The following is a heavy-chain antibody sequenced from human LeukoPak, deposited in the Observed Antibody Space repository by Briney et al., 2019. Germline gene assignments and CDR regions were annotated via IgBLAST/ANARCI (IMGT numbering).Heavy chain of an antibody. V-gene: IGHV1-69*05. CDR3: ARVEYDFWSGYSSYYYYMGV. D-gene: IGHD3-3*01. CDR2: IIPIFGTA. CDR1: GGTFSSYA. J-gene: IGHJ6*03. Sequence: SVKVSCKASGGTFSSYAISWVRQAPGQGLEWMGGIIPIFGTANYAQKFQGRVTITTDESTSTAYMELSSLRSEDTAVYYCARVEYDFWSGYSSYYYYMGVWGKGTAVTVSS.